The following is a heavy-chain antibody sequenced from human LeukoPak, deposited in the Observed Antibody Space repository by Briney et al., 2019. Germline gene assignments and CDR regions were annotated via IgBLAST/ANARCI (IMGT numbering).Heavy chain of an antibody. CDR3: ARGILERDAFDI. J-gene: IGHJ3*02. CDR2: INHSGST. Sequence: SETLSLTCAVYGGSFSGYYWSWIRQPPRKGLEWIGEINHSGSTNYNPSLKSRVTISVDTSKNQFSLKLSSVTAADTAVYYCARGILERDAFDIWGQGTMVTVSS. V-gene: IGHV4-34*01. CDR1: GGSFSGYY. D-gene: IGHD1-1*01.